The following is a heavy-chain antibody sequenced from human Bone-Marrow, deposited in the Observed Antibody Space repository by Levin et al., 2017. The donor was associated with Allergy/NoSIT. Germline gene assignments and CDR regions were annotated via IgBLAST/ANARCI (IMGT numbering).Heavy chain of an antibody. CDR3: AKDNWNYLDY. Sequence: GGSLRLSCAASGFTFDDYTMHWVRQAPGKGLEWVSLISWDGGSTYYADSVKGRFTISRDNSKNSLYLQMNSLRTEDTALYYCAKDNWNYLDYWGQGTLVTVSS. CDR1: GFTFDDYT. CDR2: ISWDGGST. D-gene: IGHD1-1*01. V-gene: IGHV3-43*01. J-gene: IGHJ4*02.